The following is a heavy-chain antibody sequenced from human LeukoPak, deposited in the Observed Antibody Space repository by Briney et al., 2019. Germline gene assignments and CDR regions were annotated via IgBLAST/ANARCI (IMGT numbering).Heavy chain of an antibody. CDR3: ASGRLGYCSGGSCYSLAY. D-gene: IGHD2-15*01. CDR1: GGTFSSYA. V-gene: IGHV1-69*04. Sequence: ASVKVSCKASGGTFSSYAISWVRQAPGQGLEWMGRVIPILGIANYAQKFQGRVTITADKSTSTAYMELSSLRSEDTAVYYCASGRLGYCSGGSCYSLAYWGQGTLVTVSS. J-gene: IGHJ4*02. CDR2: VIPILGIA.